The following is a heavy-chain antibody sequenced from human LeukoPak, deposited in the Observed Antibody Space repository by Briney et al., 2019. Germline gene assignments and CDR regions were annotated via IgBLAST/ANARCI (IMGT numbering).Heavy chain of an antibody. CDR2: ISSSGRSI. D-gene: IGHD1-1*01. J-gene: IGHJ4*02. CDR3: AREQSTIGTLEYFDC. Sequence: PGGSVRLSCAASGFTLSTYEMHWVRQAPGQGLEWVAYISSSGRSIYYADSVQGRFTISRDSAKNTLYLQMKSLRAEDTAVYYCAREQSTIGTLEYFDCRGQGTLVTVAS. V-gene: IGHV3-48*03. CDR1: GFTLSTYE.